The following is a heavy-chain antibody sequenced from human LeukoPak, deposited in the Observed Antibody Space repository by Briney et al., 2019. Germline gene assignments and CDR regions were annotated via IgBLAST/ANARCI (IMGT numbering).Heavy chain of an antibody. CDR2: INGDGTTT. CDR1: GFTLSTHW. Sequence: GGSLRLSCAASGFTLSTHWMHWVRQAPGKGLVWVSRINGDGTTTSYADSVKGRFTISRVNAKSTLYLEMDSLRAEDTAIYYCARRWYTGTYYYVDLWGQGTLVTVSS. CDR3: ARRWYTGTYYYVDL. D-gene: IGHD1-26*01. V-gene: IGHV3-74*01. J-gene: IGHJ4*02.